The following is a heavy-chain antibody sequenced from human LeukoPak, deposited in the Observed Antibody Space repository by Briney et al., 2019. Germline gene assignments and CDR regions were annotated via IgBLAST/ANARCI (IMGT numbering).Heavy chain of an antibody. CDR1: GGTFSSYA. V-gene: IGHV1-69*06. Sequence: SVKVSCKASGGTFSSYAISWVRRAPGQGLEWMGGIIPIFGTANYAQKFQGRVTITADKSTSTAYMELSRLRSEDTAMYYCATVGGLDILTGYPRDYWGQGTLVTVSS. CDR3: ATVGGLDILTGYPRDY. D-gene: IGHD3-9*01. CDR2: IIPIFGTA. J-gene: IGHJ4*02.